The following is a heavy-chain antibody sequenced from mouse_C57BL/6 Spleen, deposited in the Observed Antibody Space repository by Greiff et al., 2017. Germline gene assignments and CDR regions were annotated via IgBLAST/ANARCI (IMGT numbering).Heavy chain of an antibody. CDR1: GYTFTSYW. V-gene: IGHV1-5*01. CDR3: TNDGDYGYAMDD. CDR2: IYPGNSDT. D-gene: IGHD2-3*01. Sequence: VQLQQSGTVLARPGASVKMSCKTSGYTFTSYWMHWVKQRPGQGLEWIGAIYPGNSDTSYNQKFKGKAKLTAVTSASTAYMELSSLTNEDSAVYYCTNDGDYGYAMDDWGQGTSVTVSS. J-gene: IGHJ4*01.